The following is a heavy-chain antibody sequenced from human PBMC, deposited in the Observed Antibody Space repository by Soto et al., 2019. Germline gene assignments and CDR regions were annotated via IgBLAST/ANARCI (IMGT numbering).Heavy chain of an antibody. CDR2: FYSSGSI. Sequence: SETLSLTCFVSGYSITSGGYYWSWIRHHPGKGLEWIGSFYSSGSIIYNPSLRSRVSISGDTSSNQFSMSLTSVTAADTARYYCARMYSSGSGWFHPWGQETLVTVSS. V-gene: IGHV4-31*03. D-gene: IGHD6-19*01. CDR3: ARMYSSGSGWFHP. J-gene: IGHJ5*02. CDR1: GYSITSGGYY.